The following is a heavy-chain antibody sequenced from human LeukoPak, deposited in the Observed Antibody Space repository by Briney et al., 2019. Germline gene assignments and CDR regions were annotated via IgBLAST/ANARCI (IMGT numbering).Heavy chain of an antibody. CDR1: GYTFANFG. D-gene: IGHD2-15*01. V-gene: IGHV1-18*01. Sequence: RASVKVSCKASGYTFANFGITWVRQAPGQGLEWMGWISVYNGNTNYAQNLQGRVTLTTDTSTSTAYMELRSLRSDDTALYYCARTCSSGSCYMVHWGQGTLVTVSS. J-gene: IGHJ4*02. CDR3: ARTCSSGSCYMVH. CDR2: ISVYNGNT.